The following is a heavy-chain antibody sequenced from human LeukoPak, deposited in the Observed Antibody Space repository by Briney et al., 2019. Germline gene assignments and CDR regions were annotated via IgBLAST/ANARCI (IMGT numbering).Heavy chain of an antibody. CDR3: ATHSGYDPNLTGGAPLVFDY. Sequence: ASVKVSCKASGYTFTSYGISWVRQAPGQGLEWMGWISAYNGNTNYAQKLQGRVTMTTDTSTSTAYMELRSLRSDDTAVYYCATHSGYDPNLTGGAPLVFDYWGQGTLVTVSS. D-gene: IGHD5-12*01. CDR1: GYTFTSYG. V-gene: IGHV1-18*01. CDR2: ISAYNGNT. J-gene: IGHJ4*02.